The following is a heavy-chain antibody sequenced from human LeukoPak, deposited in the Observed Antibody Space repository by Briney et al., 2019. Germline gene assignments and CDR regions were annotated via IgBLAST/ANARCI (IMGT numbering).Heavy chain of an antibody. CDR1: GFTVSSNY. V-gene: IGHV3-66*02. Sequence: GGSLRLSCAASGFTVSSNYMSWVRQAPGKGLEWVSVIYSDSSTYYADSVKGRFTISRDIPKNTLYLQMNSLRPEDTAVYYCASVVITGGYFQHRGQGTLVTVSS. CDR2: IYSDSST. D-gene: IGHD7-27*01. J-gene: IGHJ1*01. CDR3: ASVVITGGYFQH.